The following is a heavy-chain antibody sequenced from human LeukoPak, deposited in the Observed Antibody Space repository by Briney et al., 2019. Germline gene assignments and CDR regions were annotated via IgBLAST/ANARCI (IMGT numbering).Heavy chain of an antibody. J-gene: IGHJ4*02. CDR2: IKQDGSEK. Sequence: GGSLRLSCAASGFTFSSYWMSWVRQAPGKGLEWVANIKQDGSEKYYVDSVKGRFTISRDNSKNTLYLQMSSLRAEDTAVYYCAKDGVRLDYGESGYFDYWGQGTLVTVSS. CDR1: GFTFSSYW. V-gene: IGHV3-7*01. D-gene: IGHD4-17*01. CDR3: AKDGVRLDYGESGYFDY.